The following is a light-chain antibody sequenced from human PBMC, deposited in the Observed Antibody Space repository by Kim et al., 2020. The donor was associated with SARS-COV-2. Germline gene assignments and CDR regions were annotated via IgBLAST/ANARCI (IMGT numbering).Light chain of an antibody. CDR1: SSNIGSNY. Sequence: QSVLTQPPSASGTPGQRVTISCSGSSSNIGSNYVYWYQQLPGMAPKLLIYRNNQRPSGVPDRFSGSKSGTSASLAISGLRSEDEADYYCAAWDDSLSGLFGGGTQLTVL. V-gene: IGLV1-47*01. CDR2: RNN. J-gene: IGLJ3*02. CDR3: AAWDDSLSGL.